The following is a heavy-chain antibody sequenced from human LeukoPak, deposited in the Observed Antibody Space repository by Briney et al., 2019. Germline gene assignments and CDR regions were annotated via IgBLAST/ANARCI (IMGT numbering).Heavy chain of an antibody. J-gene: IGHJ4*02. Sequence: GGSLRLSCAVSAFTFSSYAMHWVRQAPGKGLEYVSAISSNGGSTYYANSVKGRFTISRDNSKNTLYLQMGSLRAEDMAVYYCARDSGSYDSSGPLDYWGQGTLVTVSS. CDR2: ISSNGGST. CDR3: ARDSGSYDSSGPLDY. V-gene: IGHV3-64*01. CDR1: AFTFSSYA. D-gene: IGHD3-22*01.